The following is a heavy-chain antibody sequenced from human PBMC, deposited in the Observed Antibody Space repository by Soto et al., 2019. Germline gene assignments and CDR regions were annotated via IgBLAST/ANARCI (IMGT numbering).Heavy chain of an antibody. V-gene: IGHV4-39*01. CDR3: ARLDYDFWSGPLDV. J-gene: IGHJ6*02. CDR2: IYYSGST. Sequence: SETLSLTCTVSGGSISSSSYYWGWIRQPPGKGLEWIGSIYYSGSTYYNPSLKSRVTISVDTSKNQFSLKLSSVTAADTAVYYCARLDYDFWSGPLDVWGQGTTVTVSS. D-gene: IGHD3-3*01. CDR1: GGSISSSSYY.